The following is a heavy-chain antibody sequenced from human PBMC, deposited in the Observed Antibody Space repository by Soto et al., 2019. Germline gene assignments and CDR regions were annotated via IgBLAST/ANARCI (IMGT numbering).Heavy chain of an antibody. CDR3: ASRIIGPATPQIAY. J-gene: IGHJ4*02. Sequence: QITLKESGPTLVKPTQTLTLTCTFSGFSLTASGEGVARIRQPPGKALEWLALIFWNGDKFYSSSLRSRLTITKDTSKNQVVLTRTNMDPADAATYYWASRIIGPATPQIAYWGQGTLVTVSS. V-gene: IGHV2-5*01. D-gene: IGHD2-15*01. CDR1: GFSLTASGEG. CDR2: IFWNGDK.